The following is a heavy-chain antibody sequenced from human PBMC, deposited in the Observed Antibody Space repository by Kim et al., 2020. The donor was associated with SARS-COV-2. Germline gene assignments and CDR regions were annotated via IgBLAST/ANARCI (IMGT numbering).Heavy chain of an antibody. CDR1: GFTFTGYH. CDR2: INPNSGDT. D-gene: IGHD5-12*01. V-gene: IGHV1-2*05. J-gene: IGHJ4*02. CDR3: ARSPRGYSGYDLFDY. Sequence: ASVKVSCKASGFTFTGYHMHWVRQAPGQGLEWMGRINPNSGDTNYAQKFQGRVTMTRDTSISTVYMEVSRLGSDDTVVYFCARSPRGYSGYDLFDYWGQGTLVTVSS.